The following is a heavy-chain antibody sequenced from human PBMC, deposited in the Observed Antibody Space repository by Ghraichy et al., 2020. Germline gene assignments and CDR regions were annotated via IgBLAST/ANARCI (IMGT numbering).Heavy chain of an antibody. V-gene: IGHV3-21*01. D-gene: IGHD1-7*01. CDR2: ISSSSSYI. CDR1: GFTFSSYS. Sequence: GGSLRLSCAASGFTFSSYSMNWVRQAPGKGLEWVSSISSSSSYIYYADSVKGRFTISRDNAKNSLYLQMNSLRAEDTAVYYCARRLRRTTAGFDPWGQGTLVTVSS. CDR3: ARRLRRTTAGFDP. J-gene: IGHJ5*02.